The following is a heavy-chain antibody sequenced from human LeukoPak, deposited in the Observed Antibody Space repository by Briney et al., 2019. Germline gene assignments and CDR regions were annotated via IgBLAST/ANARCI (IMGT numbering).Heavy chain of an antibody. CDR3: ARHSSITMVRGVIISGNWFDP. CDR1: GGSISSYY. CDR2: IYTSGST. J-gene: IGHJ5*02. V-gene: IGHV4-4*09. Sequence: SETLSLTCTVSGGSISSYYRSWIRQPPGKGLEWIGYIYTSGSTNYNPSLKSRVTISVDTSKNQFSLKLSSVTAADTAVYYCARHSSITMVRGVIISGNWFDPWGQGTLVTVSS. D-gene: IGHD3-10*01.